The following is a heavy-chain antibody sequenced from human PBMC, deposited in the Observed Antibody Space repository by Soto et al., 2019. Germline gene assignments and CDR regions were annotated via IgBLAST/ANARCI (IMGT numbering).Heavy chain of an antibody. V-gene: IGHV3-33*01. J-gene: IGHJ4*02. Sequence: QVQLVESGGGVVQPGRSLRLSCAASGFIFSNYGMHWVRQAPGKGLEWVAVIWYDGGREFYADSVKGRFTISRDNSKLYLQMNGLRADDTADYYWARDQLDRLKPRETRYFDYWGQGTLVTVSS. CDR1: GFIFSNYG. D-gene: IGHD3-3*01. CDR2: IWYDGGRE. CDR3: ARDQLDRLKPRETRYFDY.